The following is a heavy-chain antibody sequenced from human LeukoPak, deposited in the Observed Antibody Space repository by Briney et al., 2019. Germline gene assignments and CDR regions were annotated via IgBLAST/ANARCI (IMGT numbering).Heavy chain of an antibody. CDR2: MNPNSGNT. Sequence: ASVKVSCKASGYTFTSYDINWVRQATGQGLEWMGWMNPNSGNTGYAQKFQGRVTMTRNTSISTAYMELSSLRSEETAVYYCARGSSDLWFGELLYHYWGQGTLVTVSS. CDR3: ARGSSDLWFGELLYHY. V-gene: IGHV1-8*01. CDR1: GYTFTSYD. D-gene: IGHD3-10*01. J-gene: IGHJ4*02.